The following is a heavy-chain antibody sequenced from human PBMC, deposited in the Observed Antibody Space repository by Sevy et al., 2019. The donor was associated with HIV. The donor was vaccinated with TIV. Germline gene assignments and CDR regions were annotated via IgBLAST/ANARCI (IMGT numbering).Heavy chain of an antibody. CDR3: ARGGAIYCSGGSCYDFDY. D-gene: IGHD2-15*01. Sequence: GGSLRLSCAASGFTFSSYWMSWVRQAPGKGLEWVANIKQDGSEKYYVDSVKGRFTISRDNAKNSLSLQMNSLRAEDTAVYYCARGGAIYCSGGSCYDFDYWGQGTLVTVSS. CDR1: GFTFSSYW. V-gene: IGHV3-7*03. J-gene: IGHJ4*02. CDR2: IKQDGSEK.